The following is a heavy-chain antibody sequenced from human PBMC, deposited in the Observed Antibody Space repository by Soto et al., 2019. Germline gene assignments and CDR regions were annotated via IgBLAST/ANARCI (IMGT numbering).Heavy chain of an antibody. V-gene: IGHV4-34*01. D-gene: IGHD7-27*01. CDR3: ARGQTWGGYAFDI. CDR2: INHSGST. Sequence: SETLSLTRAVYGGSFSGYYWSWIRQPPGKGLEWIGEINHSGSTNYNPSLKSRVTISVDTSKNQFSLKLSSVTAADTAVYYCARGQTWGGYAFDIWGQGTMVTVSS. J-gene: IGHJ3*02. CDR1: GGSFSGYY.